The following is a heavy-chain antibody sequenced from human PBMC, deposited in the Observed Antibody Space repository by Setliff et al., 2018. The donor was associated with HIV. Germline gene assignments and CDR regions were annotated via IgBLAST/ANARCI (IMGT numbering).Heavy chain of an antibody. CDR1: GYSISSGYY. J-gene: IGHJ4*02. V-gene: IGHV4-38-2*01. CDR3: VSQPESRWQIEY. Sequence: NPSETLSLTCGVSGYSISSGYYWGWIRQPPGKGLEWIGSIYHSENTYYNPSLKSRVTISIDNSNNHFSLKLWSVTAADTAVYYCVSQPESRWQIEYWGQGTLVTVSS. D-gene: IGHD3-10*01. CDR2: IYHSENT.